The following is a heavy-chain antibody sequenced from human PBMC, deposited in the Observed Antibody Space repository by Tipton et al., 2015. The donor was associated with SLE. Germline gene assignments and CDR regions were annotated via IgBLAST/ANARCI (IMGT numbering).Heavy chain of an antibody. CDR3: ARSNVSSWFTFFPH. V-gene: IGHV5-51*03. J-gene: IGHJ1*01. Sequence: VQLVQSGAEVKEPGESLTISCKGSGYSFTSYWIAWVRQMPGKGLEWMGFIFPGDSDTKCSPSFEGQVTISADRSSSTAYLQWRSLKASDTAMYFCARSNVSSWFTFFPHWGQGTLVTVSS. D-gene: IGHD6-13*01. CDR2: IFPGDSDT. CDR1: GYSFTSYW.